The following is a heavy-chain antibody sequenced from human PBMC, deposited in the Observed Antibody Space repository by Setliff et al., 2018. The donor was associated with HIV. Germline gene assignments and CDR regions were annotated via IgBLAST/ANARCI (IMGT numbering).Heavy chain of an antibody. CDR1: GYTFTGYF. CDR3: ATKVYCTNGVCLDAFDI. CDR2: IIPNSAGT. Sequence: ASVKVSCKASGYTFTGYFIHWVRQAPGQGLEWMGRIIPNSAGTNYSQKFQGRVTMTRDTSISTAYMELSRLRSDDTAVYYCATKVYCTNGVCLDAFDIWGQGTMVTVSS. D-gene: IGHD2-8*01. J-gene: IGHJ3*02. V-gene: IGHV1-2*06.